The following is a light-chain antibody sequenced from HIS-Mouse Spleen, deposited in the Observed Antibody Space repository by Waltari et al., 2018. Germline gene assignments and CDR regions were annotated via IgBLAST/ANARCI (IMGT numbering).Light chain of an antibody. CDR1: SSDVGGYNY. CDR2: DVS. J-gene: IGLJ1*01. CDR3: SSYTSSSTLVV. Sequence: QSALTQPASVSGSPGQSITISCTGTSSDVGGYNYVSWYQQHPGKAPKLMIYDVSNRPSGVSNRFSGSKYGNTASLTISGLQAEDEADYYCSSYTSSSTLVVFGTGTKVTVL. V-gene: IGLV2-14*03.